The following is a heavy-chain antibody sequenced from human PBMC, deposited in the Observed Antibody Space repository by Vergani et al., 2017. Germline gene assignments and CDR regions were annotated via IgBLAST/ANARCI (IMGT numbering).Heavy chain of an antibody. CDR3: AKEVGAYCGGDCYYDY. V-gene: IGHV3-23*01. CDR1: GFTFSSYA. J-gene: IGHJ4*02. Sequence: EVQLLESGGGLVQPGGSLRLSCAASGFTFSSYAMSWVRQAPGKGLEWVSAISGSGGSTYYADSVKGRFTNSRDNYKNTLYLQMNSLRAEDTAVYYCAKEVGAYCGGDCYYDYWGQGTLVTVSS. CDR2: ISGSGGST. D-gene: IGHD2-21*02.